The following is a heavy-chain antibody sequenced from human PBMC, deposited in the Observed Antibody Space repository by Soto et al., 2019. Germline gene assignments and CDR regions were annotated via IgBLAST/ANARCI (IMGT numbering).Heavy chain of an antibody. V-gene: IGHV5-10-1*01. CDR1: GYSFTSYW. CDR3: GKAVDTERGNWFDP. D-gene: IGHD5-18*01. Sequence: GESLKISCKGSGYSFTSYWISWVRQMPGKGLEWMGRIDPSDSYTNYSPSFQGHVTISADKSISTAYLQWSSLKASDTAMYYCGKAVDTERGNWFDPSGQGTVVTVSS. J-gene: IGHJ5*02. CDR2: IDPSDSYT.